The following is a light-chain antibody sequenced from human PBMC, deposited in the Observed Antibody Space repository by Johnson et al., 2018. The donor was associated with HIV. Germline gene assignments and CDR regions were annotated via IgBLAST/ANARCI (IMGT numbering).Light chain of an antibody. CDR2: DNN. CDR3: GTWDSSLSALYV. Sequence: QSVLTQPPSVSAAPGQKVTISCSRSSSNIGNNYVSWYQQLPGTAPKLIIYDNNKRPSGIPHRFSGSKSGTSATLAITHSQPGDEADYYCGTWDSSLSALYVFGTGTKVTVL. V-gene: IGLV1-51*01. CDR1: SSNIGNNY. J-gene: IGLJ1*01.